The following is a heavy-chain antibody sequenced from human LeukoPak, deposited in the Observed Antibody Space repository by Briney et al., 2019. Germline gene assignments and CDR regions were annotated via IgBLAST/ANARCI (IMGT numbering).Heavy chain of an antibody. J-gene: IGHJ4*02. CDR2: IKSKTAGGTA. CDR3: STDYYDSH. D-gene: IGHD3-22*01. CDR1: GFTFSIPW. V-gene: IGHV3-15*01. Sequence: GGSLRLSCAGSGFTFSIPWMSWVRQAPGKGLEWVGRIKSKTAGGTADYAAPMKGRFIISRDDSKNTLYLQMNSLKTEDTAVYYCSTDYYDSHWGQGTLVTVSS.